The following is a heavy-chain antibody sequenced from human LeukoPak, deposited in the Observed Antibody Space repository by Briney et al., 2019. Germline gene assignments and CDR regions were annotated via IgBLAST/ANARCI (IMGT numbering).Heavy chain of an antibody. J-gene: IGHJ4*02. Sequence: GGSLRLSCAASGFTFNTYWMTWVRQAPGKGLEWVANIKQDGSEKYYVDSVKGRFTISRDNSKNTLYLQMNSLRVEDTAVYYCARGDYSDASDYFPLFDNWGQGTLVTVSS. CDR2: IKQDGSEK. CDR1: GFTFNTYW. V-gene: IGHV3-7*03. CDR3: ARGDYSDASDYFPLFDN. D-gene: IGHD3-22*01.